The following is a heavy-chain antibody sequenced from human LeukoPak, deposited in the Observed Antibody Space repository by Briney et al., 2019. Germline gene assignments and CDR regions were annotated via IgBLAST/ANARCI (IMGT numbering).Heavy chain of an antibody. D-gene: IGHD6-13*01. V-gene: IGHV4-59*01. Sequence: SEILSLTCAVSGGSISSYYWSWIRRPPGKGLEWIGYIYYSGSTNYNPSLKSRVTISVDTSKNQFSLKLLSVTAADTAVYYCARGMQQLYHFDSWGRGTLVTVSS. CDR2: IYYSGST. CDR3: ARGMQQLYHFDS. J-gene: IGHJ4*02. CDR1: GGSISSYY.